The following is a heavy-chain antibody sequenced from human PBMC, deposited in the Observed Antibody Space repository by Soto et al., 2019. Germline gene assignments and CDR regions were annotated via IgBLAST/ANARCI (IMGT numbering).Heavy chain of an antibody. CDR1: GGSFSGYY. Sequence: PSETLSLTCAVYGGSFSGYYWSWIRQPPGKGLEWIGEINHSGSTNYNPSLKSRVTISVDTSKNQFSLKLSSVTAADTAVYYCARGLPGFRFVWGSYNKGPKREAFDIWGKGKMVTV. D-gene: IGHD3-16*01. J-gene: IGHJ3*02. V-gene: IGHV4-34*01. CDR2: INHSGST. CDR3: ARGLPGFRFVWGSYNKGPKREAFDI.